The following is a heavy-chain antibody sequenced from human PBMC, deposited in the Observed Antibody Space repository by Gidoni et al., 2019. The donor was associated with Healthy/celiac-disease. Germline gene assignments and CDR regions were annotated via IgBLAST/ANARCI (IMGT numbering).Heavy chain of an antibody. D-gene: IGHD6-19*01. V-gene: IGHV3-48*03. CDR3: ARDLGQWLADGDY. Sequence: EVQLVESGGGLVQPGGSLRLSCATSGFPLSSYEMNWVRQAPGKGLEWVSYISSSGSTIYYADSVKGRFTISRDNAKNSLYLQMNSLRAEDTAVYYCARDLGQWLADGDYWGQGTLVTVSS. J-gene: IGHJ4*02. CDR1: GFPLSSYE. CDR2: ISSSGSTI.